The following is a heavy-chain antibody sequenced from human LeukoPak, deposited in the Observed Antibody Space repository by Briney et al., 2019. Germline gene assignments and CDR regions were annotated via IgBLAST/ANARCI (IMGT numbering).Heavy chain of an antibody. CDR2: ISWDGTIK. D-gene: IGHD3-22*01. J-gene: IGHJ3*02. V-gene: IGHV3-30-3*01. CDR3: AKDYYDSSGYYQPYDAFDI. Sequence: GGSLRLSCAASGFTFRSYAIPWVRQAPGKGLEWVAFISWDGTIKYYADSVKGRFSISRDNSKNTLYLQMNSLRAEDTAVYYCAKDYYDSSGYYQPYDAFDIWGQGTMVTVSS. CDR1: GFTFRSYA.